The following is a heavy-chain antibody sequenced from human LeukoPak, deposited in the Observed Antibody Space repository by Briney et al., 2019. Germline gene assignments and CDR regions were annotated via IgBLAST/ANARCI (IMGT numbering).Heavy chain of an antibody. D-gene: IGHD3-10*01. V-gene: IGHV4/OR15-8*01. J-gene: IGHJ5*02. CDR3: ARTSRINMVLDP. CDR1: GGSISNTNW. Sequence: PSETLSLTCGVSGGSISNTNWWTWVRQPPGKGLEWIGEIYHSGSTNYNPSLKSRVTISVDKSKSQFSLKLSSVTAADTAVYYCARTSRINMVLDPWGQGTLVTVSS. CDR2: IYHSGST.